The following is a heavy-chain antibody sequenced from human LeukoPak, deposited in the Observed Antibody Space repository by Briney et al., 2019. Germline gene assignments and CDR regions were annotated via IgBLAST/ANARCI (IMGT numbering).Heavy chain of an antibody. D-gene: IGHD6-6*01. CDR2: IYYSGST. CDR1: GYSISSGYY. J-gene: IGHJ3*02. V-gene: IGHV4-61*01. Sequence: SETLSLTCTVSGYSISSGYYWGWIRQPPGKGLEWIGYIYYSGSTDYNPSLKSRVSMSVHTSKNQLSLRLSSVTAADTAVYYCAREEQLARYDAFDIWGQGTMVTVSS. CDR3: AREEQLARYDAFDI.